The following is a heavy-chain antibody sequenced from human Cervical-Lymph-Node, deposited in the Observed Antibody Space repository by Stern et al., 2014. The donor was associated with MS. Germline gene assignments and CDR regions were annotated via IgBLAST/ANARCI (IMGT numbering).Heavy chain of an antibody. CDR3: ARIWGIAVAASIDY. Sequence: QITLKESGPVLVKPTETLTLTCTVSGFSLSNARMGVSWIRQPPGKALEWLVHIFSNDEKSYSTSLKSRLTISKDTSKSQVVLTMTNMDPVDTATYYCARIWGIAVAASIDYWGQGTLVTVSS. V-gene: IGHV2-26*01. D-gene: IGHD6-19*01. J-gene: IGHJ4*02. CDR2: IFSNDEK. CDR1: GFSLSNARMG.